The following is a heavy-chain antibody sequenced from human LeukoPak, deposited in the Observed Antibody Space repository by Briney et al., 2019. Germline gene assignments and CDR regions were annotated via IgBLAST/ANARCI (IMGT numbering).Heavy chain of an antibody. V-gene: IGHV1-69*13. CDR1: GGTFSSYA. D-gene: IGHD5-18*01. CDR2: IIPIFGTT. CDR3: ARGGHSYGANFDY. Sequence: SVKVSCKASGGTFSSYAISWVRQAPGQGLEWMGGIIPIFGTTNYAQKFQGRVTITADESTSTAYMELSSLRSEDTAVYYCARGGHSYGANFDYWGQGTLVTVSS. J-gene: IGHJ4*02.